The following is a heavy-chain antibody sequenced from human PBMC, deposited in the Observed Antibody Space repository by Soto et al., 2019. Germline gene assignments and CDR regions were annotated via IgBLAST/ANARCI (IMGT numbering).Heavy chain of an antibody. CDR1: GGTFSSYA. CDR3: ARVRLIAVAEAFDI. D-gene: IGHD6-19*01. CDR2: IIPIFGTA. J-gene: IGHJ3*02. V-gene: IGHV1-69*13. Sequence: GTALKVSCKAAGGTFSSYAISWVRQAPGQGLEWMGGIIPIFGTANYAQKFQGRVTITADESTSTAYMELSSLRSEDTAVYYCARVRLIAVAEAFDIWGQGTMVNVSS.